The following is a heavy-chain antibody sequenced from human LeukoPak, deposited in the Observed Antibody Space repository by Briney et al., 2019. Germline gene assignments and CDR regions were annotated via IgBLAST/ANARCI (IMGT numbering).Heavy chain of an antibody. CDR1: GGSISSSSYY. CDR2: IYYSGST. V-gene: IGHV4-39*01. J-gene: IGHJ4*02. Sequence: SETLSLTCTVSGGSISSSSYYWGWIRQPPGKGLEWIGSIYYSGSTYYNPSLKSRVTISVDTSKNQLSLKLSSVTAADTAVYYCARLTSSSSEYFDYWGQGTLVTVSS. D-gene: IGHD6-6*01. CDR3: ARLTSSSSEYFDY.